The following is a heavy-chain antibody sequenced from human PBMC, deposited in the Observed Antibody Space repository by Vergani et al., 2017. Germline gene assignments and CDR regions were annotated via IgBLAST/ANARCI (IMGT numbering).Heavy chain of an antibody. CDR2: IKSDGSIT. D-gene: IGHD4-23*01. CDR1: GFTFNSYW. V-gene: IGHV3-74*03. CDR3: ATVRGRHQQVVIHYIDY. J-gene: IGHJ4*02. Sequence: EVQLVESGGGLVKRGGSLRLSCAASGFTFNSYWMHWVRQVPGKGLLWGSRIKSDGSITAYADSVKGRFTISRDNAQNTLYLQMNSLRVEDTGVYYCATVRGRHQQVVIHYIDYWSQGPLVSVYS.